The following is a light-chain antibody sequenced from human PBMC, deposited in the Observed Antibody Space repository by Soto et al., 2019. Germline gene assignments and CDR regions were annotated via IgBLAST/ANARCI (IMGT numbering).Light chain of an antibody. V-gene: IGKV2-28*01. Sequence: LLMTQSPLSLPVTPGEPASISCRSSQSLLHSNGKHYLDWYLQKPGQSPRLLIYLGSNRASGVPDRVSGSGSGTDFTLTISRVEAEDVGVYYCMQALQTRTFGQGTKVEIK. CDR2: LGS. CDR1: QSLLHSNGKHY. CDR3: MQALQTRT. J-gene: IGKJ1*01.